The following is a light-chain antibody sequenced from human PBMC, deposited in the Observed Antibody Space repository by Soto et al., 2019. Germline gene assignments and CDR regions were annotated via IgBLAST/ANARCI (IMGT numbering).Light chain of an antibody. Sequence: EIVMTQSPATLSVSPGERVTLSCRASQDISSSLAWYQQKPGQAPRLLIYGASIRATGVPATFSGSGSGTEFTLSISRLPYEHLGFYYCQQDRSWPLTFGGGTKVEIK. V-gene: IGKV3-15*01. CDR1: QDISSS. CDR2: GAS. CDR3: QQDRSWPLT. J-gene: IGKJ4*01.